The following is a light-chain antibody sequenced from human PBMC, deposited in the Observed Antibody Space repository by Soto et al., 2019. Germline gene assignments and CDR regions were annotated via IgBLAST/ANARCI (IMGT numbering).Light chain of an antibody. Sequence: QSALTQPASVSGSPGQSITLFCTDTTRYCGSYNLVSWYQHHPGKAPRLMIFEVTRRPSGVSNRFSGSKSGNTAYLTISGLLAEDEADYYCCSHAGSSTHVVFGGGTKVTVL. CDR3: CSHAGSSTHVV. V-gene: IGLV2-23*02. CDR1: TRYCGSYNL. J-gene: IGLJ2*01. CDR2: EVT.